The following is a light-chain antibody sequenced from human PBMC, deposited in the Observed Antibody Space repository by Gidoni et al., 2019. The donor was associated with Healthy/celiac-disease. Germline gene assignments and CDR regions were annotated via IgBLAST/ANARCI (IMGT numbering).Light chain of an antibody. CDR2: DAA. J-gene: IGKJ1*01. CDR1: QSVSSY. V-gene: IGKV3-11*01. CDR3: QQRSNRPPWT. Sequence: ETVLTQSPATLSLSPGERATLSCRASQSVSSYLAWYQQKPGRPPRLLIYDAANRATGSPARFSGSGSGTDFTPTTSSLEPQDDAVDYCQQRSNRPPWTFGQGTKVEIK.